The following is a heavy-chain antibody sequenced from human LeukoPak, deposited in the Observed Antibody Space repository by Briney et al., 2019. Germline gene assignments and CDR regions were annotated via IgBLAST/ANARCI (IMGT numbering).Heavy chain of an antibody. CDR1: GYTFTSYD. Sequence: ASGKVSCMASGYTFTSYDINWVRQAAGQGLEWMGWMNPNSGNTGYAQKFQGRVTMTRNTSISTAYMELSSLRSEDTAVYYCARATRIAAKIYYFDYWGQGTLVTVSS. CDR2: MNPNSGNT. D-gene: IGHD6-6*01. J-gene: IGHJ4*02. CDR3: ARATRIAAKIYYFDY. V-gene: IGHV1-8*01.